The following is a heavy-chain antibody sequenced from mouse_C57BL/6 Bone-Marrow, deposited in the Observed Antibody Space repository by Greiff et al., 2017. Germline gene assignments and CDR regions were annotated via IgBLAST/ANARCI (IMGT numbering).Heavy chain of an antibody. D-gene: IGHD2-4*01. CDR2: INYEGSST. CDR1: GFTFSDYY. Sequence: EVKLMESEGGLVQPGSSMKLSCTASGFTFSDYYMAWVRQVPGQGLEWVANINYEGSSTYYLDSLKSRFIISRDNATNILYLQMSSLKSEDTATYYCAREGDDYEGFAYWGQGTLVTVSA. J-gene: IGHJ3*01. V-gene: IGHV5-16*01. CDR3: AREGDDYEGFAY.